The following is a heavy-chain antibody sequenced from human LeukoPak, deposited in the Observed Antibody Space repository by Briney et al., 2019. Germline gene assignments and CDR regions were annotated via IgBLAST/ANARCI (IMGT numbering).Heavy chain of an antibody. CDR3: ARVTDYTMGGTAFDI. CDR2: VIPIFGSA. D-gene: IGHD4-11*01. J-gene: IGHJ3*02. Sequence: ASVKVSCKASGGTISSNAIGWVRQAPGQGLEWMGGVIPIFGSANYAQKFQGRVTIIADESTSTAYMELSSLRSEDTAVYYCARVTDYTMGGTAFDIWGQGTMVTVS. CDR1: GGTISSNA. V-gene: IGHV1-69*13.